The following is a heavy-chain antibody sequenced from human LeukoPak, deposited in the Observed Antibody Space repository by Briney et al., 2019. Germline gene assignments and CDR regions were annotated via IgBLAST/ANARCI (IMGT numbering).Heavy chain of an antibody. V-gene: IGHV1-69*13. CDR2: IIPIFGTA. CDR1: GGTFSSYA. CDR3: ARDQYYDSSGYRPTSDY. D-gene: IGHD3-22*01. Sequence: GASVKVSCKASGGTFSSYAISWVRQAPGQGLEWMGGIIPIFGTANYAQKFQGRVTITADESTSTAYMELSSLRSEDTAVYYCARDQYYDSSGYRPTSDYWGQGTLVTVSS. J-gene: IGHJ4*02.